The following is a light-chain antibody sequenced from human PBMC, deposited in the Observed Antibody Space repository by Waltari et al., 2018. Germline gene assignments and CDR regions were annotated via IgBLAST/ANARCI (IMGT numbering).Light chain of an antibody. CDR3: QQYGSSAVT. CDR2: GAS. CDR1: QSVSSNS. V-gene: IGKV3-20*01. Sequence: EIVLTQSPGTLSLSPGERATLSCRASQSVSSNSLAWYQQKPGQAPRLLIYGASSRATGIPDRFSGSGSGTDFTLTISRLEREDFAVFYCQQYGSSAVTFGQGTKVEIK. J-gene: IGKJ1*01.